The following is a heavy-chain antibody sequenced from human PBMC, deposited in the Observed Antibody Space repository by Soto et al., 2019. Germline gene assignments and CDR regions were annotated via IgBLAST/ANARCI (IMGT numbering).Heavy chain of an antibody. CDR3: GCYSNNWFQSEGKVF. J-gene: IGHJ6*02. V-gene: IGHV4-59*10. CDR2: IDASGNT. D-gene: IGHD6-13*01. CDR1: VFNITNYY. Sequence: PWGSLSLSCPASVFNITNYYMRWIRQPAGKGLEWIGLIDASGNTQYNPSLISRVTMLIDTTTKQISLKLPYVTAADTAAYYCGCYSNNWFQSEGKVFWGQGTTVTVSS.